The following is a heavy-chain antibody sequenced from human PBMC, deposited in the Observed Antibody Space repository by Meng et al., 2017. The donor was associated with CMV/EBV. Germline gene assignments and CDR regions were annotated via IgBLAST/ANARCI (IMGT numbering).Heavy chain of an antibody. CDR3: ASVTGDYGSGSYYNDDFRYYYYALDV. J-gene: IGHJ6*02. CDR1: GGSVSSGSYY. CDR2: IYYSGNT. V-gene: IGHV4-61*01. D-gene: IGHD3-10*01. Sequence: SETLSLTCTVSGGSVSSGSYYWSWIRQPPGKGLEWIGYIYYSGNTNHNPSLKSRVTMSVDTSKNQFSLKVSSVTAADTAVYYCASVTGDYGSGSYYNDDFRYYYYALDVWGQGTTVTVSS.